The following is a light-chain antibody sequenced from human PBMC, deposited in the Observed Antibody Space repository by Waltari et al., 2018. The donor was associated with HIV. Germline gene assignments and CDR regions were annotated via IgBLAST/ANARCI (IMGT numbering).Light chain of an antibody. CDR3: AAWDDSLTGNVI. Sequence: QSVLTQPPSTSGTPGQRVTISCSGSTSNIGSNAVHWYRQLPGTAPKLVIYSNNQRSPGVPARFTGSKSGTSASLAISGLQSEDEAVYYCAAWDDSLTGNVIFGGGTKLTVL. CDR2: SNN. J-gene: IGLJ2*01. V-gene: IGLV1-44*01. CDR1: TSNIGSNA.